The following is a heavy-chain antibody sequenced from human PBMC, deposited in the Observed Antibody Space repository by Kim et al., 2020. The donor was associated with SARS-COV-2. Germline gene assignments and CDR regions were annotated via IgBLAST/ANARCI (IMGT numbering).Heavy chain of an antibody. V-gene: IGHV3-23*01. Sequence: GGSLRLSCAASGFTFSSYAMSWVRQAPGKGLEWVSTISGSGGNTYYADSVKGRFTISRDNSKNTLYLQMNSLRAEDTAVYYCATLLRYYYYDMDVWGQGTTVTVSS. CDR2: ISGSGGNT. D-gene: IGHD3-10*01. CDR3: ATLLRYYYYDMDV. CDR1: GFTFSSYA. J-gene: IGHJ6*02.